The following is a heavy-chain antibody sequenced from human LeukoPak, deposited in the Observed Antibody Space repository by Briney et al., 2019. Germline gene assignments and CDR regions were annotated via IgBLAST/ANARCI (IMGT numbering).Heavy chain of an antibody. CDR3: ARLVTLVAAWFDP. J-gene: IGHJ5*02. Sequence: GESLRISCKGSGYSFTSYWIIWVRQMPGKGLERMGRIDPSDSYTNYSPSFQGHVTISADKSINTAYLQWSSLKASDTAMYYCARLVTLVAAWFDPWGQGTLVTVSS. V-gene: IGHV5-10-1*01. CDR1: GYSFTSYW. D-gene: IGHD4-11*01. CDR2: IDPSDSYT.